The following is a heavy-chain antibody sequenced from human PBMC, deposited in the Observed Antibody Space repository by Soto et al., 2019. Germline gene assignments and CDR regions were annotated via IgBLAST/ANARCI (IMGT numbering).Heavy chain of an antibody. CDR1: GGSFSSYA. CDR3: ARVSIVATKRGFDY. D-gene: IGHD5-12*01. J-gene: IGHJ4*02. CDR2: INPNSGGT. Sequence: QVQLVQSGAEVKKSGSSVKVSCKVSGGSFSSYAFNWVRQAPGQGLEWMGWINPNSGGTNYAQKFQGRVTMTRDTSISTAYMELSRLRSDDTAVYYCARVSIVATKRGFDYWGQGTLVTVSS. V-gene: IGHV1-2*02.